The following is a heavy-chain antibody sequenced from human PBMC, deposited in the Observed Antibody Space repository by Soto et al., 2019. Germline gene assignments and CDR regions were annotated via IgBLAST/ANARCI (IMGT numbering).Heavy chain of an antibody. J-gene: IGHJ4*02. CDR1: GGSISSSSYY. CDR3: ARWYGSEVVDY. V-gene: IGHV4-39*01. Sequence: QLQLQESGPGLVKPSETLSLTCTVSGGSISSSSYYWGWIRQPPGTRLEWIGGMYYSVSTYFNPSLESRGPIAVDPPTNQCSRRLRSVAAAEAAVYDCARWYGSEVVDYWGQGTRVTVSS. D-gene: IGHD3-10*01. CDR2: MYYSVST.